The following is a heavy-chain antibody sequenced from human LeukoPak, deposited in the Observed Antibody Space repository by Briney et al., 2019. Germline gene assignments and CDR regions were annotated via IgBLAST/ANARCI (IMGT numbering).Heavy chain of an antibody. Sequence: HPGGSLRLSCAASGFTVSTKYMSWVRQAPGKGLEWVSAISGSGDSTYYGDSVKGRFTISRDNSKNTLYLQMNSLRAEDTAVYYCAKTRPLDSSSWSHGDYWGQGTLVTVSS. CDR2: ISGSGDST. CDR3: AKTRPLDSSSWSHGDY. CDR1: GFTVSTKY. D-gene: IGHD6-13*01. V-gene: IGHV3-23*01. J-gene: IGHJ4*02.